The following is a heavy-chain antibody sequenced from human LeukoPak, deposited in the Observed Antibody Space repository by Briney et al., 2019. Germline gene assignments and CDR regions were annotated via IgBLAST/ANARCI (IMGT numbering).Heavy chain of an antibody. CDR3: ARDLDRRLGLFGVY. CDR1: GFTFDDYG. CDR2: INWNGGST. D-gene: IGHD3-10*01. J-gene: IGHJ4*02. Sequence: GGSLRLSCAASGFTFDDYGMSWVRQAPGKGLEWFSGINWNGGSTGYADSVKGRFTISRDNAKNSLYLQMNSLRAEDTALYYCARDLDRRLGLFGVYWGQGTLVTVSS. V-gene: IGHV3-20*04.